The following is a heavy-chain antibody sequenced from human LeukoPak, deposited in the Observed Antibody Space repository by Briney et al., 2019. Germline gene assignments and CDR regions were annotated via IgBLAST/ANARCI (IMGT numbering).Heavy chain of an antibody. CDR3: ARDPSEASHPYYFDF. V-gene: IGHV3-21*01. Sequence: PGGSLRLSCAASGFTFSTYTMSWVRLAPGKGLEWVSSISSSGRYIYYADSVKGRFTISRDNAENSLSLQIISLRDEDTAVYSCARDPSEASHPYYFDFWGQGTLVTVSS. CDR2: ISSSGRYI. J-gene: IGHJ4*02. CDR1: GFTFSTYT.